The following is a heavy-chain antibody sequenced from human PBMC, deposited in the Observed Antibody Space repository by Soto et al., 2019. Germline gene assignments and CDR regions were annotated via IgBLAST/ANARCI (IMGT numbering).Heavy chain of an antibody. CDR2: ISYDGSNK. CDR1: GFTFRSYG. V-gene: IGHV3-30*18. CDR3: AKDGPSIAARKDYYYGMDV. J-gene: IGHJ6*02. D-gene: IGHD6-6*01. Sequence: QVQLVESGGGVVQPGRSLRLSCAASGFTFRSYGMHWVRQAPGKGLEWVAIISYDGSNKYYADSVKGRFTISRDNSKNTLYLQMNSLRAEDTAVYYCAKDGPSIAARKDYYYGMDVWGQGTTVTVSS.